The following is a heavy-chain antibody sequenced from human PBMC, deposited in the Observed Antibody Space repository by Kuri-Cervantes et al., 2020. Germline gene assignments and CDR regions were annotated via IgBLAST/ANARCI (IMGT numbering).Heavy chain of an antibody. V-gene: IGHV4-61*08. D-gene: IGHD6-19*01. CDR1: GGSISSSGYY. CDR3: ARVRAVAGKRHYYYYYGMDV. CDR2: IYYSGST. J-gene: IGHJ6*02. Sequence: SETLSLTCTVSGGSISSSGYYWSWIRQHPGKGLEWIGYIYYSGSTYYNPSLKSRVTISVDTSKNQFSLKLSSVTAADTAVYYCARVRAVAGKRHYYYYYGMDVWGQGTTVTVSS.